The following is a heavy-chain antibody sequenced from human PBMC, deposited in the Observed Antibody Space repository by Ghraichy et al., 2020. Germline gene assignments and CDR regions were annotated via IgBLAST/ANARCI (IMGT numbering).Heavy chain of an antibody. CDR3: VGGRYWGGGSWYPRPASLDY. J-gene: IGHJ4*02. Sequence: SETLSLTCAVSGGYIGGYYWSWIRQPPGKGLEWIGEIDYVGRTNYNYNPSLESRVTIALVRGNNEFSLTLSSVTAADTAIYDCVGGRYWGGGSWYPRPASLDYWGQGSLVIVSS. D-gene: IGHD7-27*01. CDR2: IDYVGRT. V-gene: IGHV4-34*01. CDR1: GGYIGGYY.